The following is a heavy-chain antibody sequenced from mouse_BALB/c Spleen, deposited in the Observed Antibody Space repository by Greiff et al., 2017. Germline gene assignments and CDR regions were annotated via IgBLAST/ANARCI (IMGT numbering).Heavy chain of an antibody. V-gene: IGHV5-6-5*01. CDR3: AREGGLRLAY. J-gene: IGHJ3*01. CDR2: ISSGGST. Sequence: EVQRVESGGGLVKPGGSLKLSCAASGFTFSSYAMSWVRQTPEKRLEWVASISSGGSTYYPDSVKGRFTISRDNARNILYLQMSSLRSEDTAMYYCAREGGLRLAYWGQGTLVTVSA. D-gene: IGHD2-4*01. CDR1: GFTFSSYA.